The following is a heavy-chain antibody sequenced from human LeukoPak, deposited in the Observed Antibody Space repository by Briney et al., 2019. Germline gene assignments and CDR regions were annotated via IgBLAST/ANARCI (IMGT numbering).Heavy chain of an antibody. CDR3: ARGDGSGWNFDY. J-gene: IGHJ4*02. V-gene: IGHV3-21*01. CDR2: ISSGSSYI. Sequence: PGGSLRLSCAASGFTFSSYSMNWVRQAPGKGLEWVSSISSGSSYIFYADSLKGRFTISRDNAKNSLYLQMNSLRAEDTAVYYCARGDGSGWNFDYWGQGTLVTVSS. D-gene: IGHD6-19*01. CDR1: GFTFSSYS.